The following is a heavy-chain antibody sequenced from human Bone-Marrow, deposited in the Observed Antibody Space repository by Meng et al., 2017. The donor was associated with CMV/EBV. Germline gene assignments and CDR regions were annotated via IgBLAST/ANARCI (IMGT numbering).Heavy chain of an antibody. CDR3: ARDGSLYNVDIWLPRGGMDV. CDR2: IKQDASEK. J-gene: IGHJ6*02. D-gene: IGHD3-9*01. V-gene: IGHV3-7*01. CDR1: GFTFSNYW. Sequence: GGSLRLSCAASGFTFSNYWMSWVRQAPGKGLEWVANIKQDASEKYYVDSVKGRFTISRDNAQNSLYLQMNSLRAEDTAVYYCARDGSLYNVDIWLPRGGMDVWGQGTTVTVSS.